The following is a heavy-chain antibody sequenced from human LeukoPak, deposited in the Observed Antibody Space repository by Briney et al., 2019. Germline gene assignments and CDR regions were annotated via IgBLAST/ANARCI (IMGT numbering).Heavy chain of an antibody. CDR1: GFTFSSSA. Sequence: GGSLRLSCAASGFTFSSSAMSWVRQTPSKGLEWLSSITGDGVTTYYADSVKGRFTISRDNSKNILFLQMNSLRAEDSASYFCAKERRRVNTSMIRSYFFDSWGQGTPVTVSS. V-gene: IGHV3-23*01. CDR3: AKERRRVNTSMIRSYFFDS. CDR2: ITGDGVTT. J-gene: IGHJ4*02. D-gene: IGHD3-16*01.